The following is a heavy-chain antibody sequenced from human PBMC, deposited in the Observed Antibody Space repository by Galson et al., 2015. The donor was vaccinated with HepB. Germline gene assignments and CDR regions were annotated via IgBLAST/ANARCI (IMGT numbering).Heavy chain of an antibody. CDR3: TRLRGYSYGYSDH. J-gene: IGHJ4*02. D-gene: IGHD5-18*01. V-gene: IGHV3-49*04. CDR2: IRSKAYGGTT. CDR1: GLTFGDYA. Sequence: SLRLSCAASGLTFGDYAMSWVRQAPGKGLEWVGFIRSKAYGGTTEYAASVEGRFTISRDGSKSIAYLQMNSLKTEDTAVYYCTRLRGYSYGYSDHWGQGTLVTVSS.